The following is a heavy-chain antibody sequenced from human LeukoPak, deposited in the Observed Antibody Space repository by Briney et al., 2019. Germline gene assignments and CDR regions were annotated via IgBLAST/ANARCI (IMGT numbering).Heavy chain of an antibody. V-gene: IGHV4-34*01. J-gene: IGHJ6*03. D-gene: IGHD1-26*01. CDR2: INHSGST. Sequence: PSETLSLTCAVYGGSFSGYYWSWIRQPPGKGLEWIGEINHSGSTNYNPSLKSRVTISVDTSKNQFSLKLSSVTAADTAVYYCARGRYSGSYYGFYYYMDVWGKGTTVTVSS. CDR3: ARGRYSGSYYGFYYYMDV. CDR1: GGSFSGYY.